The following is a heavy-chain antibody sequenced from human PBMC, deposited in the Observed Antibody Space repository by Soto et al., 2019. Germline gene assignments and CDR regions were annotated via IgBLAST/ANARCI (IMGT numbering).Heavy chain of an antibody. D-gene: IGHD3-10*01. J-gene: IGHJ4*01. V-gene: IGHV2-5*02. CDR1: GFSLTTSAEG. CDR3: AHRPDGSGNILAY. Sequence: QITLKESGPTLVKPTQTLTLTCTFSGFSLTTSAEGVGWVRQPPGKDLEWLALIYWDDDKRYSPFLKSRLTITKDTPKKQVVLTMTNMGPEDTATYYCAHRPDGSGNILAYWGHGILVTVSS. CDR2: IYWDDDK.